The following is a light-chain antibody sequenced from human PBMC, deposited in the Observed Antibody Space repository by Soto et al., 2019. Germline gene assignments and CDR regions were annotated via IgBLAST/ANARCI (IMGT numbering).Light chain of an antibody. J-gene: IGKJ4*01. V-gene: IGKV3-11*01. CDR2: DAS. Sequence: EIVLTQSPDTLSLSPGESATLSCRASQSINNYLVWYQQKSGQAPRLLIYDASHRATGIPARFIGSGSGTDFTLTITSLEPEDFAVYYCQQRSDWPLTFGGGTTVEIK. CDR1: QSINNY. CDR3: QQRSDWPLT.